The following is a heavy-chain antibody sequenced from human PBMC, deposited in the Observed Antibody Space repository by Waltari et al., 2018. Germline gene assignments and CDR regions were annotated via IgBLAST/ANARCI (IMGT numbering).Heavy chain of an antibody. D-gene: IGHD3-10*01. Sequence: QVQLVQSGAEVKKPGASVKVSCKVSGYTLTELSMHWVRQAPGKGLEWMGGFDPEEGETIYAQKCQGRVTRTEDTSTDTAYMELSSLRSEDTAVYYWATDSRFREIYYYGMDVWGQGTMVTVSS. CDR1: GYTLTELS. CDR3: ATDSRFREIYYYGMDV. J-gene: IGHJ6*02. V-gene: IGHV1-24*01. CDR2: FDPEEGET.